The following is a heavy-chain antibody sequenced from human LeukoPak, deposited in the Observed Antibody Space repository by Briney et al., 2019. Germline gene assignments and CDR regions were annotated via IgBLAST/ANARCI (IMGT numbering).Heavy chain of an antibody. J-gene: IGHJ3*02. CDR1: GYTFTSYY. V-gene: IGHV1-46*01. Sequence: ASVKVSCKASGYTFTSYYMHWVRQAPGQGLEWMGIINPSGGSTSYAQKFQGRVTMTRDTSISTAYMELSRLRSDDTAVYYCARGRGYCSSTSCRDAFDIWGQGTMVTVSS. CDR3: ARGRGYCSSTSCRDAFDI. CDR2: INPSGGST. D-gene: IGHD2-2*01.